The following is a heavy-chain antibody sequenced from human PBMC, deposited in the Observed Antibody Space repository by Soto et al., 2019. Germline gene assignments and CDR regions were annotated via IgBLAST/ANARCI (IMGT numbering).Heavy chain of an antibody. CDR3: VKNSGWFNT. J-gene: IGHJ5*02. Sequence: QLLQSGGGLVQPGGSLTLSCAASGFTFGTTDMSWVRQAPGEGLEWVSTIDGSGGITYYADSVKGRFTISRDNSRNTVYLQMTSRTGDDTALYYCVKNSGWFNTWGQGALVTVSS. D-gene: IGHD3-10*01. CDR1: GFTFGTTD. CDR2: IDGSGGIT. V-gene: IGHV3-23*01.